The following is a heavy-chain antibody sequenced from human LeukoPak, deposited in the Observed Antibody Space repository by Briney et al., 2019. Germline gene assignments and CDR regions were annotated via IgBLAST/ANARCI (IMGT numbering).Heavy chain of an antibody. D-gene: IGHD3-22*01. CDR3: ARGRYDSSGYYYWFDP. CDR1: GYTFTSYD. CDR2: MNPNSGNT. J-gene: IGHJ5*02. V-gene: IGHV1-8*03. Sequence: ASVKVSCKASGYTFTSYDINWVRQATGQGLEWMGWMNPNSGNTGYAPKLQGRVTITRNTSISTAYMELSGLGSEDTAVYYCARGRYDSSGYYYWFDPWGQGTLVTVSS.